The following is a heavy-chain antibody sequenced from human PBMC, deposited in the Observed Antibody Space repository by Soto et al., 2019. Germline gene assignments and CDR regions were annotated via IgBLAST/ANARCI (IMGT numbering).Heavy chain of an antibody. CDR2: VYYSGCS. Sequence: QVQLQESGPGLVKPSQTLSLTCTVSGGSISSGDYYCSWIRQPLGKGLEWIGSVYYSGCSYYNPSLKSRVTISVDTSKNQFSLKLNSVTAADTAVSYCASRHSSPYFDYWGQGTLVTVSS. CDR3: ASRHSSPYFDY. CDR1: GGSISSGDYY. D-gene: IGHD6-13*01. J-gene: IGHJ4*02. V-gene: IGHV4-30-4*01.